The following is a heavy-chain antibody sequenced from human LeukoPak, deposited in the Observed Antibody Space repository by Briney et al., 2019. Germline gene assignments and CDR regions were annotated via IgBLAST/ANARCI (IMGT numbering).Heavy chain of an antibody. J-gene: IGHJ2*01. Sequence: PGGSLRLSCAASGFTFSSYTMNWVRQAPGKGLEWVSSISSSSDHIYYADSVKGRLTISRDNAKNSLYLQMNSLRAEDTAVYYCARERDYYDSSAYVNWYLDLWGRGTLVTVSS. CDR3: ARERDYYDSSAYVNWYLDL. V-gene: IGHV3-21*01. CDR1: GFTFSSYT. D-gene: IGHD3-22*01. CDR2: ISSSSDHI.